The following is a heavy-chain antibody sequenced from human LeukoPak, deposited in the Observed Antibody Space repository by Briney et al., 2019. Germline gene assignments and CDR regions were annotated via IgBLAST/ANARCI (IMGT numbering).Heavy chain of an antibody. CDR3: ARGYYDSSGYAFDI. CDR2: IYYSGST. J-gene: IGHJ3*02. V-gene: IGHV4-31*03. Sequence: SETLSLTCTVSGGXISSGGYYWSWIRQHPGKGLEWIGYIYYSGSTYYNPSLKSRVTISVDTSKNQFSLKLSSVTAADTAVYYCARGYYDSSGYAFDIWGQGTMVTVSS. D-gene: IGHD3-22*01. CDR1: GGXISSGGYY.